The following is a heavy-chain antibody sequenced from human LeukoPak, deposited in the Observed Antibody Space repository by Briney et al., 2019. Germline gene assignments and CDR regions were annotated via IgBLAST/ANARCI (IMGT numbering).Heavy chain of an antibody. Sequence: GGSLRLSCAASGFTFSSYAMSWVRQAPGKGLEWVSAISRRGGSTYYADSVKGRFTISRDNSKNTLYLQMNSLRAEDTAVYYCAKDGGRDGQLDYFQHWGQGTLVSVSS. D-gene: IGHD5-24*01. CDR2: ISRRGGST. J-gene: IGHJ1*01. CDR3: AKDGGRDGQLDYFQH. CDR1: GFTFSSYA. V-gene: IGHV3-23*01.